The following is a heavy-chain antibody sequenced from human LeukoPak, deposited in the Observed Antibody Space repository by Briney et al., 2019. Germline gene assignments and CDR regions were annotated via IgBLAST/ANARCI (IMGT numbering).Heavy chain of an antibody. V-gene: IGHV4-30-4*08. CDR3: ARDLGATYYYYYMDV. J-gene: IGHJ6*03. CDR2: IYYSGST. Sequence: SETLSLTCTVSGGSISSGDYYWSWIRQPPGKGLEWIGYIYYSGSTYYNPSLKSRVTISVDTSKNQVSLKLSSVTAADTAVYYCARDLGATYYYYYMDVWGKGTTVTVSS. CDR1: GGSISSGDYY.